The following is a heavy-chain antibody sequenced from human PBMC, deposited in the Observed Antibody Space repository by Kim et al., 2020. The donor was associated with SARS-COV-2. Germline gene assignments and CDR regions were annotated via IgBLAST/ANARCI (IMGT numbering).Heavy chain of an antibody. CDR1: GGSISRTSYY. CDR3: ARRSLSYFDY. J-gene: IGHJ4*02. V-gene: IGHV4-39*01. Sequence: SETLSLTCAVSGGSISRTSYYWGWIRQPPGKGLEWIGSIFYSGTTYYKPSLKSRVSISVDTSKNQFSLRLSSVTAADTAVYYCARRSLSYFDYWGQGTLVTVSS. CDR2: IFYSGTT.